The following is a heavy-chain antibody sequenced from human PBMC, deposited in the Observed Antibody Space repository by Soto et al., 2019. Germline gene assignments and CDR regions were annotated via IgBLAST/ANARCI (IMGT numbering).Heavy chain of an antibody. Sequence: PGGSLRLSCAASGFTFSNAWMSWVRQAPGKGLEYIGRIKRKTDGGTTDYAAPVKGRFTISRDDSKSTLYLEINILKTEDTAVYFCVTDRRDYGDVHFDFWGQGTLVTVSS. CDR3: VTDRRDYGDVHFDF. V-gene: IGHV3-15*01. D-gene: IGHD4-17*01. CDR2: IKRKTDGGTT. J-gene: IGHJ4*02. CDR1: GFTFSNAW.